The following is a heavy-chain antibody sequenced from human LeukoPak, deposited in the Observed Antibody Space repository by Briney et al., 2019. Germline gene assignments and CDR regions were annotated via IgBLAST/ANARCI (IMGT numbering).Heavy chain of an antibody. D-gene: IGHD2/OR15-2a*01. CDR1: GNYW. CDR2: INSDGSWT. V-gene: IGHV3-74*01. J-gene: IGHJ4*02. Sequence: GGSLRLSCAASGNYWMHWVRQVPGKGLVWVSHINSDGSWTSYADSVKGRFTISKDNAKNTVYLQMNSLRAEDTAIYYCVSFYETYWGRGTLVTVSS. CDR3: VSFYETY.